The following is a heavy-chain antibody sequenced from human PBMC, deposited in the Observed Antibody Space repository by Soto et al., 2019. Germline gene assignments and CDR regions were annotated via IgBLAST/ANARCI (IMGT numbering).Heavy chain of an antibody. J-gene: IGHJ4*02. V-gene: IGHV4-31*03. CDR2: IYYSGST. Sequence: PSETLSLTCTVSGGSISRGGYYWSWIRQHPGKGLEWIGYIYYSGSTYYNPSLKSRVTISVDTSKNQFSLKLSSVTAADTAVYYCARDPHPSGSRDENYFDYWGQGTLVTVSS. CDR1: GGSISRGGYY. D-gene: IGHD3-10*01. CDR3: ARDPHPSGSRDENYFDY.